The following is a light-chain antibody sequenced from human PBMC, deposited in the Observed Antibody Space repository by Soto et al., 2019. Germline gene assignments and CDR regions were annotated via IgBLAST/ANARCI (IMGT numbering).Light chain of an antibody. V-gene: IGKV3-11*01. Sequence: EIVLTQSPDTLSLSPGKRATLSCRASQTVITYLAWYQQKPGQAPRLLVYDASKRAPGIPARFIGSGSGTDFTLTVSSLEREDFALYYCQQRSGWPTFGQGTKVAIK. CDR1: QTVITY. CDR3: QQRSGWPT. CDR2: DAS. J-gene: IGKJ1*01.